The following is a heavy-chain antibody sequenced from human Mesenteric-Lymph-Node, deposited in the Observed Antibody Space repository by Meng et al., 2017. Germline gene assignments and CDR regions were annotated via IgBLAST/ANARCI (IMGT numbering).Heavy chain of an antibody. CDR1: GFSLTTSPMG. V-gene: IGHV2-5*02. CDR3: AHRLGGNGWDNGFFDY. CDR2: IYWDDDR. Sequence: QITLEESAPARVKPTHTLALSSTFAGFSLTTSPMGVGWIRQSPGKALEYLGIIYWDDDRRYNPSLKSRLTITKDTSKNQVVLIMTNVDPVDTATYYCAHRLGGNGWDNGFFDYWGQGILVTVSS. D-gene: IGHD6-19*01. J-gene: IGHJ4*02.